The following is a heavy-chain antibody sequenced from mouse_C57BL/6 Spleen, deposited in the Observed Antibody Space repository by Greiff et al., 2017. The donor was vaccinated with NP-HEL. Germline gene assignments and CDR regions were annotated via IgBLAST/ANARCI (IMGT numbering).Heavy chain of an antibody. D-gene: IGHD2-3*01. CDR1: GFTFSSYA. V-gene: IGHV5-4*01. Sequence: EVHLVESGGGLVKPGGSLKLSCAASGFTFSSYAMSWVRQTPEKRLEWVATISDGGSYTYYPDNVKGRFTISRDNAKNNLYLQMSHLKSEDTAMYYCAREGPIYDGYYYAMDYWGQGTSVTVSS. J-gene: IGHJ4*01. CDR2: ISDGGSYT. CDR3: AREGPIYDGYYYAMDY.